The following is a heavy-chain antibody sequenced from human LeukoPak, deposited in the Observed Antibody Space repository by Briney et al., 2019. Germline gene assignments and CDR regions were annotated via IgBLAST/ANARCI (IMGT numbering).Heavy chain of an antibody. J-gene: IGHJ6*03. CDR2: ISGSGGST. V-gene: IGHV3-23*01. CDR1: GFTFSSYA. D-gene: IGHD3-3*01. Sequence: GGSLRLSCAASGFTFSSYAMSWVRQAPGKGLEWVSAISGSGGSTYYADSVKGRFTISRDNSKHTLYLQMNSLRAEDTAVYYCAKDLSRITIFGVVLRYYYMDVWGKGTTVTVSS. CDR3: AKDLSRITIFGVVLRYYYMDV.